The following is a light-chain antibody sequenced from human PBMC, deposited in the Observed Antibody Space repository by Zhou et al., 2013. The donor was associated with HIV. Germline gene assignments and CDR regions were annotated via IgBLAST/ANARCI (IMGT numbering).Light chain of an antibody. CDR3: QQRSNWPPDS. CDR2: DAS. V-gene: IGKV3-11*01. Sequence: PGERATLSCWASQSVSSNLAWYQQKPGQAPRLLIYDASNRATGIPARFSGSGSGTDFTLTISSLEPEDFAVYYCQQRSNWPPDSFGQGTKLEIK. CDR1: QSVSSN. J-gene: IGKJ2*03.